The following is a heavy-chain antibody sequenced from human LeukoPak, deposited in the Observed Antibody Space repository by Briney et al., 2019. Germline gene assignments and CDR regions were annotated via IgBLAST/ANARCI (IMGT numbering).Heavy chain of an antibody. CDR3: ARGFGSGSYYNY. CDR2: INHSGGT. J-gene: IGHJ4*02. CDR1: GGSFSGYY. Sequence: SETLSLTCTVSGGSFSGYYWSWIRQPPGKGLEWIGEINHSGGTNYNPSLKSRVTISVDTSKNQFSLKLSSVTAADTAVYYCARGFGSGSYYNYWGQGTLVTVSS. V-gene: IGHV4-34*01. D-gene: IGHD3-10*01.